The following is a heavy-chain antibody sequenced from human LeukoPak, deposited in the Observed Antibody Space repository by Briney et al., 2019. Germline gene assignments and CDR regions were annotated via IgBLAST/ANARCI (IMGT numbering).Heavy chain of an antibody. V-gene: IGHV3-66*02. D-gene: IGHD2-15*01. CDR1: GFTVSSNY. CDR3: ARNIGYCSGGSCYSAPLYFDY. Sequence: PGGSLRLSCAASGFTVSSNYMSWVRQAPGKGLEWVSDIYSRGSTYYADSVKGRLTISRDNSKNTLYLQMNSLRAEDTAVYYCARNIGYCSGGSCYSAPLYFDYWGQGTLVTVSS. CDR2: IYSRGST. J-gene: IGHJ4*02.